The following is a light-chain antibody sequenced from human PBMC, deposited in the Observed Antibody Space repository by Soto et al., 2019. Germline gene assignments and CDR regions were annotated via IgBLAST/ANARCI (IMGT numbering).Light chain of an antibody. CDR3: VQRSTWPWT. CDR2: DIF. V-gene: IGKV3-11*01. Sequence: IVLTQSPATLSLSPGARATLSCRAGQSVSNYLAWYQQKPGQAPRLLIYDIFNRATGIPARFSGCGSGTDFTLTISSLEPEDLAVYFCVQRSTWPWTSGQGTKVEIK. CDR1: QSVSNY. J-gene: IGKJ1*01.